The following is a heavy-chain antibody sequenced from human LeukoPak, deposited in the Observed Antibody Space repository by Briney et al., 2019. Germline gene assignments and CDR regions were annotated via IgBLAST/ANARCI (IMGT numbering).Heavy chain of an antibody. CDR1: GFTFSSYS. J-gene: IGHJ4*02. V-gene: IGHV3-21*01. CDR2: ISSSSSYI. Sequence: GGSLRLSCAASGFTFSSYSMNWVRQAPGKGLEWVSSISSSSSYIYYADSVKGRFTISRDNAKNSLYLQMNSLRAEDTAVYYCASWTGEGHYFDYWGQGTLVTVSS. D-gene: IGHD3-16*01. CDR3: ASWTGEGHYFDY.